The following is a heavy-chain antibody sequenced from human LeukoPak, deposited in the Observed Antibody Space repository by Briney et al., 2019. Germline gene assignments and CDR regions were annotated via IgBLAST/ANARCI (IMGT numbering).Heavy chain of an antibody. Sequence: GGSLILSCAASGFTFSSYQLNWVRQAPGQGLEWLSYIDNTGGSIHYADSVWGRFTISRDNAEHSLYLQMDSLRAEDTAVYYCVRDGTLRPGHVYFDYWGQGILVTVSS. CDR3: VRDGTLRPGHVYFDY. D-gene: IGHD1-26*01. CDR2: IDNTGGSI. CDR1: GFTFSSYQ. V-gene: IGHV3-48*03. J-gene: IGHJ4*02.